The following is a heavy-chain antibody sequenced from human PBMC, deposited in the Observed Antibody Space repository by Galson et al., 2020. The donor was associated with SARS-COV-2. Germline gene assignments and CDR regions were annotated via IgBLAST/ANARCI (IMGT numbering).Heavy chain of an antibody. D-gene: IGHD3-9*01. J-gene: IGHJ4*02. CDR1: GFTFSSYA. Sequence: GGSLRLSCAASGFTFSSYAMSWVRQAPGKGLEWVSAISGSGGSTYYADSVKGRFTISRDNSKNTLYLQMNSLRAEDTAVYYCAKGEAGFLIGPLDSWGQGTLVTVSS. V-gene: IGHV3-23*01. CDR3: AKGEAGFLIGPLDS. CDR2: ISGSGGST.